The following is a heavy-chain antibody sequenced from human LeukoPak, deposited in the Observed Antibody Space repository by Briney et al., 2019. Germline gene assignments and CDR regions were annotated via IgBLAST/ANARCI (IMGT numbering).Heavy chain of an antibody. J-gene: IGHJ4*02. CDR1: GFTFSNYA. CDR2: IGSNGGTT. Sequence: GGSLRLSCSASGFTFSNYAMHWVRQAPEKGLEHVSAIGSNGGTTYYADSVKGRFTISRDNSKNTPYLQMSSLRAEDTAVHYCVKGFQGYCSSISCSGYWGQGTLVIVSS. D-gene: IGHD2-2*01. V-gene: IGHV3-64D*06. CDR3: VKGFQGYCSSISCSGY.